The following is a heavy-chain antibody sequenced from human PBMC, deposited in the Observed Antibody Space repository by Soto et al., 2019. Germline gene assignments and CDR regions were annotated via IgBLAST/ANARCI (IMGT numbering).Heavy chain of an antibody. J-gene: IGHJ3*01. Sequence: QITLKESGPPLVRPTQTLTLTCTFSGFSLTTSGVGVGWIRQPPGKALEWLALVYWDDDKRFSPSLKTRLAIPKDTSKNQVVLKMANIDTEDTATYFCARWHSGLLPPPPPHDGFDVWGQGTMVTVSS. CDR3: ARWHSGLLPPPPPHDGFDV. CDR1: GFSLTTSGVG. V-gene: IGHV2-5*02. CDR2: VYWDDDK. D-gene: IGHD5-12*01.